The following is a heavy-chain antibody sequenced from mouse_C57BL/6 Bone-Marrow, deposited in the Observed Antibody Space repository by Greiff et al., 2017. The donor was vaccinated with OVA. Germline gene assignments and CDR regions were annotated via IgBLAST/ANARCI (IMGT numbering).Heavy chain of an antibody. D-gene: IGHD2-4*01. J-gene: IGHJ4*01. CDR3: ARDDYDGGGFYYAMDY. V-gene: IGHV5-17*01. CDR2: ISSGSSTI. Sequence: EVKLVESGGGLVKPGGSLKLSCAASGFTFSDYGMHWVRQAPEKGLEWVAYISSGSSTIYYADTVKGRFTISRDNAKNTLFLQMTSLRSEDTAMYYCARDDYDGGGFYYAMDYWGQGTSVTVSS. CDR1: GFTFSDYG.